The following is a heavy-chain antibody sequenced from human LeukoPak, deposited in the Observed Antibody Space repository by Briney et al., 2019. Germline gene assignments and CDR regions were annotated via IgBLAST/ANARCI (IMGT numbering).Heavy chain of an antibody. J-gene: IGHJ6*02. CDR3: AKHLSIYYGMDV. CDR1: GGSFSGYY. CDR2: INHSGST. Sequence: KPSETLSLTCAVYGGSFSGYYWSWIRQPPGKGLEWIGEINHSGSTNYNPSLKSRVTISVDTSKNQFSLKLSSVTAADTAVYYCAKHLSIYYGMDVWGQGTTVTVSS. V-gene: IGHV4-34*01. D-gene: IGHD2/OR15-2a*01.